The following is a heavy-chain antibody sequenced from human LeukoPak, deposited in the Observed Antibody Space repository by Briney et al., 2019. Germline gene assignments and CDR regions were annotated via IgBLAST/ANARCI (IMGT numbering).Heavy chain of an antibody. Sequence: GGSLRLSCEASGFTFSAYAMTWVRQAPGKGLEWVSSVGSDNKPHYSESVKGRFTISRDNAKNTLYLQMNSLRAEDTAVYYCARRDDYGDYFDYWGQGTLVTVSS. J-gene: IGHJ4*02. V-gene: IGHV3-69-1*01. CDR2: VGSDNKP. CDR3: ARRDDYGDYFDY. D-gene: IGHD4-17*01. CDR1: GFTFSAYA.